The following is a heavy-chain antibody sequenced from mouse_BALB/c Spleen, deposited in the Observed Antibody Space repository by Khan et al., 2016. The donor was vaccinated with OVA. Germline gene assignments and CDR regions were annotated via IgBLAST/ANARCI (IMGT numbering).Heavy chain of an antibody. J-gene: IGHJ3*01. CDR1: GYTFTNYG. D-gene: IGHD2-3*01. CDR3: ARGGYDAYDPFPY. V-gene: IGHV9-3*02. CDR2: INTNTGEP. Sequence: QIQLVQSGPELKKPGETVKLSCKASGYTFTNYGMNWVKQAPGKDLQWMGWINTNTGEPTYVEDFKGRFAFSLEASASTAYLQINDLKNEDTATYFCARGGYDAYDPFPYWGQGTLVTVSA.